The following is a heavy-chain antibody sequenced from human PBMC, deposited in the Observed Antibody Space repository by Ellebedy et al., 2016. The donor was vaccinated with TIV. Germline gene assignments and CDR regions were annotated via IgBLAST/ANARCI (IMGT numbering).Heavy chain of an antibody. V-gene: IGHV4-59*11. J-gene: IGHJ4*02. CDR2: MYFSGGT. CDR1: GGSITGHY. D-gene: IGHD6-25*01. Sequence: MPSETLSLTCTVSGGSITGHYWSWIRQPPGKGLEWIGYMYFSGGTNSNPSLKSRVTISVDTSNNLFSLTLDSVTAADTAVYYCARFVAAHGYDYWGQGTLVTVSS. CDR3: ARFVAAHGYDY.